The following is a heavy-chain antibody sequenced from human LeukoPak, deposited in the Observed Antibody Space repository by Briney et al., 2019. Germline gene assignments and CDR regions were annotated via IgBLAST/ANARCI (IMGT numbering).Heavy chain of an antibody. V-gene: IGHV1-3*01. CDR2: INAGNGNT. Sequence: ASVKVSCKASGYTFISYAMHWVRQAPGQRLEWMGWINAGNGNTKYSQKFQGRVTITRDTSASTAYMELSSLRSEDTAVYYCAREDTLTAYTAMVTSHWVDYWGQGTLVTVSS. CDR3: AREDTLTAYTAMVTSHWVDY. D-gene: IGHD5-18*01. J-gene: IGHJ4*02. CDR1: GYTFISYA.